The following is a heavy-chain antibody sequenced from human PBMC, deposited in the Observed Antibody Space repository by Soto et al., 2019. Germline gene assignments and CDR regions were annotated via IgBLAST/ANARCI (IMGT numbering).Heavy chain of an antibody. CDR2: INAHSGGT. J-gene: IGHJ5*02. CDR3: AKDLTRQLAYWLDP. D-gene: IGHD6-6*01. Sequence: ASVKISCKASGFSFTGYYIHWLRQAPGQGLEWMGWINAHSGGTEYAQKFQGRVTLTRDTSIATAYLTLTSLTSDDTALYYCAKDLTRQLAYWLDPWGQGTQVTVSS. V-gene: IGHV1-2*02. CDR1: GFSFTGYY.